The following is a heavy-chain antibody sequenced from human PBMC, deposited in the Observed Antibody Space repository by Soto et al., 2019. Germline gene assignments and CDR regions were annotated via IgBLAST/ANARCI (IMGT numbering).Heavy chain of an antibody. CDR1: GYTFTSYA. CDR3: AREGGLFDFRSASGYKWFDP. D-gene: IGHD3-3*01. Sequence: QVELVQSGAEVKQPGASVKLSCKASGYTFTSYAMHWVRQAPGQRLEWMGWINAGNGNTKYSQQFRGRVTITRDTSATTAYMELSSLRFEDTAVYYCAREGGLFDFRSASGYKWFDPWGQGTLVTVSS. J-gene: IGHJ5*02. CDR2: INAGNGNT. V-gene: IGHV1-3*01.